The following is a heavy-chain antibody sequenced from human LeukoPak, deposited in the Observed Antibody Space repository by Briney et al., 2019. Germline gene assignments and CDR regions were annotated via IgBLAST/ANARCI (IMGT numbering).Heavy chain of an antibody. CDR3: AKGELGYCSSTTCRRGGAASKYMDV. D-gene: IGHD2-2*01. Sequence: GGSLRLSCAASGFTFSSHSMTWVRQAPGKGLEWVSSISTSSSYIYYADSVKGRFTISRDNSKNTLYLQMNSLRAEDTAVYYCAKGELGYCSSTTCRRGGAASKYMDVWGKGTTVTVSS. CDR2: ISTSSSYI. CDR1: GFTFSSHS. J-gene: IGHJ6*03. V-gene: IGHV3-21*04.